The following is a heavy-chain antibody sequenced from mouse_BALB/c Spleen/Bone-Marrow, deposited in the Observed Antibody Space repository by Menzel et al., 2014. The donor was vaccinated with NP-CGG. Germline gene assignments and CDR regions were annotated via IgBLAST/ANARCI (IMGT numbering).Heavy chain of an antibody. CDR1: GFSLTSYG. J-gene: IGHJ4*01. CDR2: IWAGGST. Sequence: VKLMESGPGLVAPSQSLSIACTVSGFSLTSYGVHWVRQPPGKGLEWLGAIWAGGSTDYNSALMSRLSISKDNSKSQVFLKMNSLQTDDTAMYYCARALYYYGSSYYPMDYWGQGTSVIVSS. D-gene: IGHD1-1*01. V-gene: IGHV2-9*02. CDR3: ARALYYYGSSYYPMDY.